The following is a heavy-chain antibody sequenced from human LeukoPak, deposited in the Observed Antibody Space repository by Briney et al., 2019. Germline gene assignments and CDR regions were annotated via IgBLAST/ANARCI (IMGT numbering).Heavy chain of an antibody. CDR2: IKSESDGGTT. D-gene: IGHD1-26*01. CDR1: GFTLSSYA. J-gene: IGHJ5*02. Sequence: RTGGSLRLSCAASGFTLSSYAMGWVRQAPGKGLEWVGRIKSESDGGTTDYAAPVKGRFTISRDDSKNTLFLQMNSLQTEDTAVYYCTTSGWFDHWGQGTLVTVSS. V-gene: IGHV3-15*01. CDR3: TTSGWFDH.